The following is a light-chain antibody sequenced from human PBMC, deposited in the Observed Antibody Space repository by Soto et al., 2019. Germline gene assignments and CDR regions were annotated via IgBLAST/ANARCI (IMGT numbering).Light chain of an antibody. J-gene: IGLJ3*02. CDR1: SSNIGSNT. V-gene: IGLV1-44*01. Sequence: QSVLTQAPSASGTPGQRVTISCSGSSSNIGSNTVNWYQQLPGTAPKLLIYNNAQWPSGVPDRFSGSKSGTSASLAIGGLQSEDEADYYCAVWDDSLNGWVFGGGTKVTVL. CDR3: AVWDDSLNGWV. CDR2: NNA.